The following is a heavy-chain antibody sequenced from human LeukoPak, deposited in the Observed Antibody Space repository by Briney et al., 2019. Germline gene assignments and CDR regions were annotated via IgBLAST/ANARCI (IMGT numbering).Heavy chain of an antibody. J-gene: IGHJ4*02. CDR2: IYYSGST. CDR3: ARGVYIAAAQYAY. Sequence: PSETLSLTCTVSGGSISSYYWSWIRQPPGKGLDWIGYIYYSGSTNYNPSLKSRVTISVDTSKNQFSLKLSSVTAADTAVYYCARGVYIAAAQYAYWGQGTLVTVS. CDR1: GGSISSYY. D-gene: IGHD6-13*01. V-gene: IGHV4-59*01.